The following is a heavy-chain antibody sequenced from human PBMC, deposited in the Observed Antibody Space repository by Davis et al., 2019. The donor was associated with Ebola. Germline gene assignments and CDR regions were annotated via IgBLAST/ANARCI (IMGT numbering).Heavy chain of an antibody. CDR3: ARSGLSFGVVKYHYGMDV. CDR1: GFTFSSYA. CDR2: ISYDGSNK. Sequence: PGGSLRLSCAASGFTFSSYAMSWVRQAPGKGLEWVAVISYDGSNKYYADSVKGRFTISRDNSKNTLYLQMNSLRAEDTAVYYCARSGLSFGVVKYHYGMDVWGKGTTVTVSS. D-gene: IGHD3-3*01. J-gene: IGHJ6*04. V-gene: IGHV3-30-3*01.